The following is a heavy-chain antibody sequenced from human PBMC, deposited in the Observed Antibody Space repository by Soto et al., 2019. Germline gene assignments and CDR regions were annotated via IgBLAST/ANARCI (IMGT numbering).Heavy chain of an antibody. J-gene: IGHJ4*02. CDR3: ASAPNSNMILDS. V-gene: IGHV4-4*02. CDR2: IFHSGRT. Sequence: QVQLQESGPGLVEPSGTLSLTCAVSGGSVSNSDWVTWVRQSPGKGLEWIGEIFHSGRTNYNPSLNSRVAPSVDMSKTQFSLRMTSVTAADTAMYYCASAPNSNMILDSWGQGTLVTVSS. D-gene: IGHD3-16*01. CDR1: GGSVSNSDW.